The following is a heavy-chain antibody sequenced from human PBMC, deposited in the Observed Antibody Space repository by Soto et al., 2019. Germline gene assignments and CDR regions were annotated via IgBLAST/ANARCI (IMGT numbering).Heavy chain of an antibody. D-gene: IGHD3-3*01. CDR2: IYWDDDK. CDR3: AHRGSRIVFGLVTSTAIYFDF. J-gene: IGHJ4*02. CDR1: GFSLTTSGVG. Sequence: QITLNESGPTQVKPRQTLTLTCTFSGFSLTTSGVGVRWIRQSPGKAPEWLALIYWDDDKRYTPSLKSRLTITKDTSKNQVVRKMADLDPADTATYFCAHRGSRIVFGLVTSTAIYFDFWGQGTPVAVSS. V-gene: IGHV2-5*02.